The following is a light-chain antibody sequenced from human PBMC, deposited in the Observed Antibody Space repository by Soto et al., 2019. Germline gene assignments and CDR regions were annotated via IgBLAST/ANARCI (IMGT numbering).Light chain of an antibody. CDR1: LRISKY. J-gene: IGKJ5*01. CDR2: TAS. Sequence: DIQVIQSPSSLSASVGDRVTITCRASLRISKYLNWYQQKPGKAPNLLIYTASSLQSGVPSRFSGSGSGTDFTLTINGLQPEDFATYYCQQAASFPITFGQGTRLEIK. CDR3: QQAASFPIT. V-gene: IGKV1-39*01.